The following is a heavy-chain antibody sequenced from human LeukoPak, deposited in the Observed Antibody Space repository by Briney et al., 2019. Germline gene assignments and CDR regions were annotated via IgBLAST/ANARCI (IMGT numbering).Heavy chain of an antibody. D-gene: IGHD6-13*01. CDR3: ARDRRSSTWYYFDY. CDR1: SGSISSDY. CDR2: VYNSGST. J-gene: IGHJ4*02. V-gene: IGHV4-59*01. Sequence: SETLSLTCTVSSGSISSDYWTWIRQPPGKGLEWMGYVYNSGSTNYNPSLKSRVTISVATSKNQFSLKLTSVTAADTAVYYCARDRRSSTWYYFDYWGQGTLVTVSS.